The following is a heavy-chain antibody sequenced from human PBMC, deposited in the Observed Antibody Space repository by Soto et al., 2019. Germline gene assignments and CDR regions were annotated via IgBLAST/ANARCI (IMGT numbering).Heavy chain of an antibody. CDR2: IYYSGST. D-gene: IGHD3-10*01. V-gene: IGHV4-4*02. J-gene: IGHJ4*02. CDR3: ARRWGEGRVDY. CDR1: GASISSSNW. Sequence: TSETLSLTCAVSGASISSSNWWSWVRQPPGKGLEWIGEIYYSGSTNYNPSLKSRVTISVDKSRNQFSLKLSSVTAADTAVYYCARRWGEGRVDYWGQGTLVTVSS.